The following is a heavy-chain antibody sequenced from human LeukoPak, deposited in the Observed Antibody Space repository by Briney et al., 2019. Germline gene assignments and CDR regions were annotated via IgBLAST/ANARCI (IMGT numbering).Heavy chain of an antibody. Sequence: PGGSLRPSCAASGFTFSSYWMSWVRQAPGKGLEWVANIKQDGSEKYYVDSVKGRFTISRDNAKNSLYLQMNSLRAENTAVYYCARDRYYYDSSGYTTLYGMDVWGQGTTVTVSS. J-gene: IGHJ6*02. CDR2: IKQDGSEK. CDR1: GFTFSSYW. D-gene: IGHD3-22*01. V-gene: IGHV3-7*01. CDR3: ARDRYYYDSSGYTTLYGMDV.